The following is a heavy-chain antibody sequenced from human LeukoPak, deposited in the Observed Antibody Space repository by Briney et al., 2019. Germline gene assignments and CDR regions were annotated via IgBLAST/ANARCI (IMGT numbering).Heavy chain of an antibody. D-gene: IGHD3-10*01. J-gene: IGHJ3*02. V-gene: IGHV1-2*02. CDR1: GYTFTRYY. CDR3: ARDFLRSVSGPYVDVFDI. Sequence: GASVKVSCKASGYTFTRYYMHWVRQAPGQGLEWMGWINPNSGGTNYAQKFQGRVTMTRDTSISTAYMELSRLRSDDTAMYYCARDFLRSVSGPYVDVFDIWGQGTLVTVSS. CDR2: INPNSGGT.